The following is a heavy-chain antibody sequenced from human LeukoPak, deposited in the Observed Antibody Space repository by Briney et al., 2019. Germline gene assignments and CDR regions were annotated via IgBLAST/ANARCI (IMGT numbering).Heavy chain of an antibody. D-gene: IGHD1-26*01. CDR2: ISAYNGNT. CDR1: GYTFTSYG. J-gene: IGHJ3*02. CDR3: ASPSGSYPEDAFDI. V-gene: IGHV1-18*04. Sequence: GASVKVSCKASGYTFTSYGISWVRQAPGQGLEWMGWISAYNGNTNYAQKLQGRVTMTTDTSTSTAYMELRSLRSDDTAVYYCASPSGSYPEDAFDIWGQGTMVTVSS.